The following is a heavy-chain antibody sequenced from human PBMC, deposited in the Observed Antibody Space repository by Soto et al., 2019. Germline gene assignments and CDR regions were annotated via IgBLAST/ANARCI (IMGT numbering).Heavy chain of an antibody. J-gene: IGHJ5*02. V-gene: IGHV1-8*01. CDR1: GYTFTSYD. CDR2: MNPNSGNT. CDR3: ARVPRITGTTMANWFDP. D-gene: IGHD1-7*01. Sequence: ASVKASCKASGYTFTSYDINWVRQATGQRLEWMGWMNPNSGNTGYAQKFQGRVTITRDTSASTAYMELSSLRSEDTAVYYCARVPRITGTTMANWFDPWGQGTLVTVSS.